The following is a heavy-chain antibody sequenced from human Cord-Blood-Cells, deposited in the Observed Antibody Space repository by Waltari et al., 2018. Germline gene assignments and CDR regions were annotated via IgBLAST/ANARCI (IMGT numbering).Heavy chain of an antibody. CDR3: ASPLAGGPSFGY. CDR2: IKQDGSEK. CDR1: GFTFCRYW. Sequence: EVQLVESGGGLVQPGGSLSLSCAASGFTFCRYWMSWVRQTPGKGLEGGANIKQDGSEKYYVDSVKGRFTISRDNAKNSLYLQMNSLRAEDTAVYYGASPLAGGPSFGYWGKGTLVTVSS. J-gene: IGHJ4*02. V-gene: IGHV3-7*01. D-gene: IGHD3-10*01.